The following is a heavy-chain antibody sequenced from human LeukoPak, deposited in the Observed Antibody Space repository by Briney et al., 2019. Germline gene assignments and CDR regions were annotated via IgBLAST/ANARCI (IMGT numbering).Heavy chain of an antibody. D-gene: IGHD6-13*01. CDR1: GFTFGGYS. V-gene: IGHV3-7*01. CDR3: GRVIAGAIDY. CDR2: INLDGSDT. Sequence: GGSLRLSCAASGFTFGGYSMTWVRQAPGKGLEWVANINLDGSDTFYVGFEKGRFTISRDNADNSLYLQMNSLRAEDTAVYYCGRVIAGAIDYWGQGTLVTVSS. J-gene: IGHJ4*02.